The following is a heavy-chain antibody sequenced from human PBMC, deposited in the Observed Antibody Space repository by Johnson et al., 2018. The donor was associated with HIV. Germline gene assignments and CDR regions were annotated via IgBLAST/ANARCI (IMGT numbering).Heavy chain of an antibody. Sequence: EVQLVESGGGVVQPGRSLRLSCAASGFTFGSYAMHWVRQAPGKGLEWVALISFDGGTTDYAAPVKGRFTISRDDSKNTLYLQMNSLKTEDTAVYYCATDLDVLLWFGDAFDVWGQGTMVTISS. CDR3: ATDLDVLLWFGDAFDV. CDR2: ISFDGGTT. J-gene: IGHJ3*01. CDR1: GFTFGSYA. D-gene: IGHD3-10*01. V-gene: IGHV3-15*01.